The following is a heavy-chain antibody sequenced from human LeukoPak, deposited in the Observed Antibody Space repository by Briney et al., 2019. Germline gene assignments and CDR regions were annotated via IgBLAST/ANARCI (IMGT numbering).Heavy chain of an antibody. J-gene: IGHJ4*02. CDR3: ARGGYLFSDYVWGSYRPIDY. CDR1: GGSFSGYY. D-gene: IGHD3-16*02. Sequence: PSETLSLTCAGYGGSFSGYYWSWIRQPPGKGLEWIGEINHSGSTNYNPSLKSRVTISVDTSKNQFSLKLSSVTAADTAVYYCARGGYLFSDYVWGSYRPIDYWGQGTLVTVSS. V-gene: IGHV4-34*01. CDR2: INHSGST.